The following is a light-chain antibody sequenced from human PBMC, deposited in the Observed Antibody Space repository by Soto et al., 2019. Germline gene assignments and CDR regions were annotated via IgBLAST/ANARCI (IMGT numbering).Light chain of an antibody. CDR2: GAS. Sequence: EIVMTQSPATLSVSPGERATLSCRASQSVFSNLAWYQQKPGQAPRLLIYGASTRATGIPARFSGSGSGTEFTLTLSSLQSEDFAVYYCQQYNNWPPYTFGQGTKLEIK. CDR1: QSVFSN. V-gene: IGKV3-15*01. J-gene: IGKJ2*01. CDR3: QQYNNWPPYT.